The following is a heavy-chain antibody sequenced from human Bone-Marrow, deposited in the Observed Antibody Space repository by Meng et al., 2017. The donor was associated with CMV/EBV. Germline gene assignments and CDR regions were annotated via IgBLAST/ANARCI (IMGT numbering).Heavy chain of an antibody. CDR3: ARDSASGLDV. D-gene: IGHD6-19*01. V-gene: IGHV3-48*04. CDR2: IDSSGTRT. J-gene: IGHJ6*02. Sequence: GSLKISCAASGFTFSSYGMHWVRQAPGKGLEWVAYIDSSGTRTYYADSVRGRFTLSMDNAKNSMYLQTSSLRVEDTAVYYCARDSASGLDVWGQGTTVTVSS. CDR1: GFTFSSYG.